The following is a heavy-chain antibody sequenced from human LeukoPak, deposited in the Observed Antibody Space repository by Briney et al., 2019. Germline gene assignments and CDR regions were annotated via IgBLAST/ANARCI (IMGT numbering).Heavy chain of an antibody. CDR1: GFTFSSYG. V-gene: IGHV3-30*19. CDR3: ARTYYDFWSGHYPFEC. D-gene: IGHD3-3*01. J-gene: IGHJ4*02. CDR2: IRYDGRNK. Sequence: GGSLRLSCAASGFTFSSYGMHWVRQAPGKGLEWVALIRYDGRNKYYADSVKDRFTISRDNSKSTLYLQMNSLTAEDTALYYCARTYYDFWSGHYPFECWGQGTLVTVSS.